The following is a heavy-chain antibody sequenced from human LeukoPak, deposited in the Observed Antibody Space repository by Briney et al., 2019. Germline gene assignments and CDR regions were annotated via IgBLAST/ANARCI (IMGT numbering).Heavy chain of an antibody. J-gene: IGHJ4*02. CDR1: GGSISSRSYY. CDR3: AIIVGATMGLDY. Sequence: PSETLSLTCTVSGGSISSRSYYWGWIRQPPGKGLEWIGRIYYSGSTYYNPSLKSRVTISVDTSKNQFSLKLSSVTAADTAVYYCAIIVGATMGLDYWGQGTLVTVSS. V-gene: IGHV4-39*01. CDR2: IYYSGST. D-gene: IGHD1-26*01.